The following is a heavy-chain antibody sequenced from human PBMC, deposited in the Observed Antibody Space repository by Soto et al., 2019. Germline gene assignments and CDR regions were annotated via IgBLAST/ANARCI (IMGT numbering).Heavy chain of an antibody. CDR2: IYPGDSDT. J-gene: IGHJ5*02. CDR3: ARRLQRTAATSNWFDP. D-gene: IGHD2-21*02. CDR1: GYNFNTYW. Sequence: GESLKISCKGSGYNFNTYWIDWVRRMPGKGLEWMGRIYPGDSDTRYSPSFQGQVIISVDKSNNTAYLQWSSLKASDTAIYFCARRLQRTAATSNWFDPWGQGTLVTVSS. V-gene: IGHV5-51*01.